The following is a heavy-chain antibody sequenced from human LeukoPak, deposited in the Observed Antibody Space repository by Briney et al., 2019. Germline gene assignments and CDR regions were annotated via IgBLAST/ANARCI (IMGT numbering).Heavy chain of an antibody. V-gene: IGHV3-9*01. CDR1: GFTFDDYD. D-gene: IGHD2-8*02. CDR2: ISWNSVTL. CDR3: SKSGGAARARGYLQH. J-gene: IGHJ1*01. Sequence: GRSLRLSCATSGFTFDDYDMHWVRQAPGKGLEWVSGISWNSVTLGNADFVGGRFTISRDNAKKSLHLHMNSLRPEDTAVYYCSKSGGAARARGYLQHWGQGALVTVSS.